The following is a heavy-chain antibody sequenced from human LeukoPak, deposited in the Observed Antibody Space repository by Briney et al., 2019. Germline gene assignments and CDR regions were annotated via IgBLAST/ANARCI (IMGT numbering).Heavy chain of an antibody. J-gene: IGHJ4*02. CDR3: ARVGRDGYNFHF. Sequence: SETLSLTCAVYGGSFSGYYWNWIRQPPGKGLEWIGEINHRGSTNYSPSLKSRVTISVDTSKNQFSLKVSSVTAADTAVYYCARVGRDGYNFHFWGQGTLVTVSS. V-gene: IGHV4-34*01. CDR2: INHRGST. CDR1: GGSFSGYY. D-gene: IGHD5-24*01.